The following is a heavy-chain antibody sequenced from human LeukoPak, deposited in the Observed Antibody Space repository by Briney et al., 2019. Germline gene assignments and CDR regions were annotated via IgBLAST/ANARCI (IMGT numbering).Heavy chain of an antibody. D-gene: IGHD5-18*01. Sequence: ASVKVSCKAPGYTFTNYYLHWVRQAPGQGLEWMGIIDPSGGSTTYAQKFQGRVTMTRDTSTSTVYMELTSLRSEDTAMYYCARDWGIQQWPPSYFDYWGRGTLVTVSS. CDR2: IDPSGGST. CDR3: ARDWGIQQWPPSYFDY. CDR1: GYTFTNYY. V-gene: IGHV1-46*01. J-gene: IGHJ4*02.